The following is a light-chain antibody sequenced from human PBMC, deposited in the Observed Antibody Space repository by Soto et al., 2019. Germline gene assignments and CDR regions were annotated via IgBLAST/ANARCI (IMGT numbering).Light chain of an antibody. J-gene: IGLJ2*01. CDR1: SFNIGAGYD. CDR3: RSYVRGLSGVV. Sequence: QSVLTQPRSVSGAPGQRVTISCTGSSFNIGAGYDVHWYQQLPGTAPKLLIYGNSNRPSGVPDRFSGSKSGTSASLAISGRQDEHEAEYYWRSYVRGLSGVVFVRETNLT. V-gene: IGLV1-40*01. CDR2: GNS.